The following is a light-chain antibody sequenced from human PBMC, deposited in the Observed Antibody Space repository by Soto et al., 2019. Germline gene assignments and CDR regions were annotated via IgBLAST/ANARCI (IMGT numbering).Light chain of an antibody. J-gene: IGLJ2*01. V-gene: IGLV1-44*01. CDR3: ATWDDSLNGHVV. Sequence: QSLLTQPPSESGTPGQRVTISCSGSRSNIGSNTVNWYQQLPGTAPKFLIYSNNQRPSGVPKRFSASKSGTSASLAISGLQSEDEADYYCATWDDSLNGHVVFGGGTKLTVL. CDR1: RSNIGSNT. CDR2: SNN.